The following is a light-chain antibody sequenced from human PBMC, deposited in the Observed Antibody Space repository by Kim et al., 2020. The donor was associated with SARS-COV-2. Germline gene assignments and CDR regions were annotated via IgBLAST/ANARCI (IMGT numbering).Light chain of an antibody. Sequence: DIQMTQSPSTLSASVGDRVTITCRASQSISSWLAWYQQKPGKAPKLLIYKASSLESGVPSRFSDSGSGTEFTLTISSLQPDDFATYYCQQYNSYPMYTFGQGTKLEI. CDR3: QQYNSYPMYT. CDR2: KAS. V-gene: IGKV1-5*03. CDR1: QSISSW. J-gene: IGKJ2*01.